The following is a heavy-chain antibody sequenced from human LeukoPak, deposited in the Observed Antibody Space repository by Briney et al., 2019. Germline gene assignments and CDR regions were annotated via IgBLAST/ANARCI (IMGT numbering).Heavy chain of an antibody. D-gene: IGHD1-26*01. CDR3: ARSRSGSYYYYGMDV. Sequence: NPSETLSLTCSVSGASISSYYWSWIRRPPGKGLEWIGYIYYSGSTNYNPSLKSRVTMSVDTSKNQFSLKLSSVTAADTAVYFCARSRSGSYYYYGMDVWGQGTTVTVSS. CDR1: GASISSYY. V-gene: IGHV4-59*01. CDR2: IYYSGST. J-gene: IGHJ6*02.